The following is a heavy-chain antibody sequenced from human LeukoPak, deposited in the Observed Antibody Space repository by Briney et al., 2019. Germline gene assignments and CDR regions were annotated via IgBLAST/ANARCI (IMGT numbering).Heavy chain of an antibody. CDR3: ARDSYGSGSYYNVPVCY. Sequence: SVKISCKASGGTFSSYAISWVRQAPGQGLEWMGRIIPILGIANYAQKFQGRVTITADKSTSTAYMELSSLRSEDTAVYYCARDSYGSGSYYNVPVCYWGQGTLVTVSS. CDR2: IIPILGIA. V-gene: IGHV1-69*04. D-gene: IGHD3-10*01. CDR1: GGTFSSYA. J-gene: IGHJ4*02.